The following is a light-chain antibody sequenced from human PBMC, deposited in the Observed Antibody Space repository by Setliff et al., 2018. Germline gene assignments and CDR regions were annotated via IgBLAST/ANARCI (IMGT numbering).Light chain of an antibody. CDR3: AAWDNSLGGYV. Sequence: QSVLTQPPSVSGAPGQRVTISCTGSSSNIGAGYDVHWFQQLPGTAPKLLVNRNNQRPSGVPDRFSGSKSGTSASLAINGLRSEDEADYYCAAWDNSLGGYVFGTGTKVTVL. CDR1: SSNIGAGYD. J-gene: IGLJ1*01. CDR2: RNN. V-gene: IGLV1-47*01.